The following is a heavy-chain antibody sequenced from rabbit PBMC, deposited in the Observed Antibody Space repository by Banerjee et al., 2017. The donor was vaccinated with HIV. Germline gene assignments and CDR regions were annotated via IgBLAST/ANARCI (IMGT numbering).Heavy chain of an antibody. Sequence: QLVESGGGLVKPGASLTLTCKASGLDFISSFWICWVRQAPGKGLEWIACIYGGSRDTTYYASWAKGRFTISKTSSTTVTLQMTSLTAADTATYFCARAIAGDGGYGVDFFNLWGPGTLVTVS. D-gene: IGHD6-1*01. CDR3: ARAIAGDGGYGVDFFNL. CDR1: GLDFISSFW. V-gene: IGHV1S45*01. J-gene: IGHJ4*01. CDR2: IYGGSRDTT.